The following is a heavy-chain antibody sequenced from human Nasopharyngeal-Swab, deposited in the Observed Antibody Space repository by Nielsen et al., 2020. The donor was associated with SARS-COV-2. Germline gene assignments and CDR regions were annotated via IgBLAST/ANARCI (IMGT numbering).Heavy chain of an antibody. CDR2: IWYDGSNK. Sequence: VCQAPGKGLEWVAVIWYDGSNKYYADSVKGRFTISRDNSKNTPYLQMNSLRAEDTAVYYCARDLSYYDSVGAFDIWGQGTMVTVSS. CDR3: ARDLSYYDSVGAFDI. V-gene: IGHV3-33*01. D-gene: IGHD3-22*01. J-gene: IGHJ3*02.